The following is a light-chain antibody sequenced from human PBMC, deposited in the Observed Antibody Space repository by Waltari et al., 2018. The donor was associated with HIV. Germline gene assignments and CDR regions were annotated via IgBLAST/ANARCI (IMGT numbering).Light chain of an antibody. Sequence: QSVLTQPPSVSAAAGQKVTISCSGSTSNIGSNYVSWYQQLPGTAPKLLIYDNNKRPSGIPDRCSGSKSGTSATLAITGLQTGDEAEYYCGTWDNSLSAVVFGRGTELTVL. CDR2: DNN. CDR1: TSNIGSNY. J-gene: IGLJ2*01. CDR3: GTWDNSLSAVV. V-gene: IGLV1-51*01.